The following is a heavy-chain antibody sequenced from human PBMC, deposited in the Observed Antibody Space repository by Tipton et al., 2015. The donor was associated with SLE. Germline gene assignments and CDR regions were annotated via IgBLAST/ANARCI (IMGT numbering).Heavy chain of an antibody. D-gene: IGHD6-13*01. J-gene: IGHJ2*01. Sequence: TLSLTCTVSGGSGTSLTSSYLSWLRQPPGKGLEWIGNTSNIGRTNYNPSLKSRVSMSMDTSKNQFSLRLSSVTAADTAVYYCAGDSRNTWYFLWGRGTLVTVSS. CDR3: AGDSRNTWYFL. CDR2: TSNIGRT. CDR1: GGSGTSLTSSY. V-gene: IGHV4-59*02.